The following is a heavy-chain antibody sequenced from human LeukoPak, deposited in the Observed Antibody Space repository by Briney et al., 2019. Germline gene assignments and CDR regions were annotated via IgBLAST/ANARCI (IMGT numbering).Heavy chain of an antibody. CDR2: IYYSGTT. D-gene: IGHD3-22*01. V-gene: IGHV4-39*01. J-gene: IGHJ4*02. CDR3: ARIQYYFDSSGYYPYFDY. Sequence: SEALSLTCTVSGGSISSSSYYWGWIRQPPGMGLEWIGNIYYSGTTYYNPSLKSRVTISVDTSKNQFSLKLSSVTAADTAVYFCARIQYYFDSSGYYPYFDYWGQGTLVTVTS. CDR1: GGSISSSSYY.